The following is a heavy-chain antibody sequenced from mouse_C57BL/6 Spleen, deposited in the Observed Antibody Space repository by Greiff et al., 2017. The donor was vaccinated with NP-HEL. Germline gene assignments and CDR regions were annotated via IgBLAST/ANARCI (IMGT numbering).Heavy chain of an antibody. CDR2: INPSSGYT. J-gene: IGHJ4*01. Sequence: VHLVESGAELAKPGASVKLSCKASGYTFTSYWMHWVKQRPGQGLEWIGYINPSSGYTKYNQKFKDKATLTADKSSSTAYMQLSSLTYEDSAVYYCARSGGGDGYYVGYAMDYWGQGTSVTVSS. CDR1: GYTFTSYW. D-gene: IGHD2-3*01. V-gene: IGHV1-7*01. CDR3: ARSGGGDGYYVGYAMDY.